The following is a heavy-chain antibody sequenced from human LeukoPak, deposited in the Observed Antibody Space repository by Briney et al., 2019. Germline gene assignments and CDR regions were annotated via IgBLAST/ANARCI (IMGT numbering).Heavy chain of an antibody. J-gene: IGHJ4*03. CDR3: ARVLEGLNRNFDY. CDR1: GYTFTGYY. V-gene: IGHV1-2*02. CDR2: INPDSGGT. D-gene: IGHD1-1*01. Sequence: ASVKVSCKASGYTFTGYYMHWVRQAPGKGLEWMGWINPDSGGTKYAQKFQGRVTMTRDTSIATAYMDLSRLTSDDTAIYYCARVLEGLNRNFDYWGKGPWSPSPQ.